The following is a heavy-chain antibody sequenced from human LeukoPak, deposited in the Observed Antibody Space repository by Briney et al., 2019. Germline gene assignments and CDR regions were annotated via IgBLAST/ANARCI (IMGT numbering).Heavy chain of an antibody. CDR1: GYTFTSYD. CDR3: ARDPSSIAADGNWFDP. Sequence: SVKVSCKASGYTFTSYDINWVRQATGQGLEWMGGIIPIFGTANYAQKFQGRVTITTDESTSTAYMELSSLRSEDTAVYYCARDPSSIAADGNWFDPWGQGTLVTVSS. V-gene: IGHV1-69*05. D-gene: IGHD6-6*01. J-gene: IGHJ5*02. CDR2: IIPIFGTA.